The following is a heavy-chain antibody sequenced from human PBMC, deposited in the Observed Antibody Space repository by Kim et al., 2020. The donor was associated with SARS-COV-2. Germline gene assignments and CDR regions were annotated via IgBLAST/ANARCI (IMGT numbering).Heavy chain of an antibody. Sequence: SETLSLTCTVSGGSISSYYWSWIRQPPGKGLEWIGYIYYSGSTNYNPSLKSRVTISVDTSKNQFSLKLSSVTAADTAVYYCARVSPYFDWLSGAYFDYWGQGTLVTVSS. J-gene: IGHJ4*02. D-gene: IGHD3-9*01. V-gene: IGHV4-59*01. CDR2: IYYSGST. CDR1: GGSISSYY. CDR3: ARVSPYFDWLSGAYFDY.